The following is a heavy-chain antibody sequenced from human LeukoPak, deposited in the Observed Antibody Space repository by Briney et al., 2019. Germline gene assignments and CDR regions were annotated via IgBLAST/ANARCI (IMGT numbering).Heavy chain of an antibody. CDR3: ASDTGSYFGY. V-gene: IGHV4-30-2*01. J-gene: IGHJ4*02. CDR1: GGSINSGDYY. D-gene: IGHD1-26*01. CDR2: IYHSGTT. Sequence: PSETLSLTCTVSGGSINSGDYYWSWIRQAPGKGLECIGYIYHSGTTYYNPSLKSRVTISIDRFKNQFSLKQNSVTAADTAVYYCASDTGSYFGYWGQGTLVTVSS.